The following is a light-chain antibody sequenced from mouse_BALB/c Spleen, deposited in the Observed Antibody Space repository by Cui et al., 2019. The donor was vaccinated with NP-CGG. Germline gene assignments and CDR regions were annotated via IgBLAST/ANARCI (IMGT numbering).Light chain of an antibody. V-gene: IGLV1*01. CDR1: TGAVTTNNY. CDR3: ALWYSNHWV. J-gene: IGLJ1*01. CDR2: GTN. Sequence: QAVVTQESALTTSPGEPVTLTCRPSTGAVTTNNYANWVQEKPDHLFTGLIGGTNNRPPGVPARFSGSLIGDKAALTITGAQTEDEAIYFCALWYSNHWVFGGGTKLTVL.